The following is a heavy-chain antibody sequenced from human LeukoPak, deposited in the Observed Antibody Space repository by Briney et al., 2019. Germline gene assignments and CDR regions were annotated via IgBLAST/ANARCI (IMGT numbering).Heavy chain of an antibody. Sequence: GGSLRLSCAASGFTFSSYWMSWVRQAPGKGLEWVANIKQDGSEKYYVDSVKGRFTISRDNAKNSLYLQMNSLRAEDTAVYYCARDRVPKYYYDSSGPGSEWGQGTLVTVSS. J-gene: IGHJ4*02. V-gene: IGHV3-7*01. CDR1: GFTFSSYW. CDR3: ARDRVPKYYYDSSGPGSE. D-gene: IGHD3-22*01. CDR2: IKQDGSEK.